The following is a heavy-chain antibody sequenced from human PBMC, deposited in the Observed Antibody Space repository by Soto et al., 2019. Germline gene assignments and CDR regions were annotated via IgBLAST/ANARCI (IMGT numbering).Heavy chain of an antibody. CDR3: ARDDSSGYYSNWFDP. Sequence: QVQLVQSGAEVKKPGSSVKVSCKASGGTFSSYAISWVRQAPGQGLEWMGGIIPIFGTANYAQKFQGRVTITADESTSTAYMELSSLRSADTAVYYCARDDSSGYYSNWFDPWGQGTLVTVSS. J-gene: IGHJ5*02. CDR2: IIPIFGTA. CDR1: GGTFSSYA. V-gene: IGHV1-69*12. D-gene: IGHD3-22*01.